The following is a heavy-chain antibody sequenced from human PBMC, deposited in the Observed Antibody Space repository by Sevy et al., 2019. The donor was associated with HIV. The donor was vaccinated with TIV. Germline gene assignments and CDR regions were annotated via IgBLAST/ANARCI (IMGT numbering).Heavy chain of an antibody. V-gene: IGHV3-7*01. CDR1: GFSFSNYW. CDR2: IKQDESER. J-gene: IGHJ4*02. Sequence: GGSLRLSCAASGFSFSNYWMHWVRQAPGKGLEWVPNIKQDESERYYVASVKGRFTISRDNAKNSVYLEMNSLRPDDTAIYYCAKGNSGSFDYWGQGTLVTVSS. D-gene: IGHD3-10*01. CDR3: AKGNSGSFDY.